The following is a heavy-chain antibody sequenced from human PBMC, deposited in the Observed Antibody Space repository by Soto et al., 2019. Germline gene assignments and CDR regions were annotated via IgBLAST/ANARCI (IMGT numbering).Heavy chain of an antibody. Sequence: GGSLRLSCAASGFTFSSYAMTWVRQAPGKGLEWFSGISGSGATTSYADSVKGRFTVSRDNSKNTLYLQMNSLRVEDTSVYYCAKLRYFDWSSYNWFEYWGQGTPVTVSS. CDR3: AKLRYFDWSSYNWFEY. CDR2: ISGSGATT. CDR1: GFTFSSYA. J-gene: IGHJ5*01. D-gene: IGHD3-9*01. V-gene: IGHV3-23*01.